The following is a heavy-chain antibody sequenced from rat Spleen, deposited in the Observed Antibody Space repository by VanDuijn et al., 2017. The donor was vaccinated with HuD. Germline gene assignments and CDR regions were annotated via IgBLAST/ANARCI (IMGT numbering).Heavy chain of an antibody. J-gene: IGHJ2*01. V-gene: IGHV5-17*01. CDR1: GFTFSDYA. Sequence: EVQLVESDGGLVQPGRSLKLSCAASGFTFSDYAMAWVRQAPQKGLEWVATSIYDGSSTYYRDAVKGRFTISRDNAKSTLYLQMDSLRSEDTATYYCARRVFLDYWGQGVMVTVSS. CDR2: SIYDGSST. D-gene: IGHD1-11*01. CDR3: ARRVFLDY.